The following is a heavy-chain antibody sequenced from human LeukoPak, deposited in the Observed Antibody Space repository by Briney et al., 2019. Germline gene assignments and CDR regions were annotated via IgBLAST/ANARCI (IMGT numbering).Heavy chain of an antibody. Sequence: GGSLRLSCAASGFTFSTYWMSWVRQAPGKGLEWVANIKEDGSEQYYVDSLKSRFSISRDNVKNSLYLQMNSLRAEDTAVYYCGRDSFETDIDYWGQGTLVTVSS. CDR1: GFTFSTYW. J-gene: IGHJ4*02. D-gene: IGHD1-14*01. V-gene: IGHV3-7*01. CDR3: GRDSFETDIDY. CDR2: IKEDGSEQ.